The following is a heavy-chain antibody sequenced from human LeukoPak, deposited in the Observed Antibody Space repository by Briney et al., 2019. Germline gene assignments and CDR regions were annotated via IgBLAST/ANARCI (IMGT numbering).Heavy chain of an antibody. CDR2: ISGSGYAI. CDR1: GFTVSSNY. Sequence: GGSLRLTCAASGFTVSSNYMSWVRQAPGKGLEWVSHISGSGYAIHHPGSVKGRFTISRDNAKNSLYSQMNSLRVEDSAVYYCARLSGTYSRGGDHWGQGTLVTVSS. CDR3: ARLSGTYSRGGDH. D-gene: IGHD1-26*01. V-gene: IGHV3-11*01. J-gene: IGHJ4*02.